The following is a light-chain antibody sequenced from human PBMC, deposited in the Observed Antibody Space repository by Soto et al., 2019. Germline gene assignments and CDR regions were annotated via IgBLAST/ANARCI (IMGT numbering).Light chain of an antibody. J-gene: IGLJ1*01. V-gene: IGLV1-40*01. CDR3: QSYDTPVYV. Sequence: VLTQPPSVSGAPGQRVTISCTGSSSNIGAGYDVHWYQQLPGAAPKLLIYGNSNRPSGVPDRFSGSRSGTSASLAITGLQPEDEADYYCQSYDTPVYVFGGGTKVTVL. CDR2: GNS. CDR1: SSNIGAGYD.